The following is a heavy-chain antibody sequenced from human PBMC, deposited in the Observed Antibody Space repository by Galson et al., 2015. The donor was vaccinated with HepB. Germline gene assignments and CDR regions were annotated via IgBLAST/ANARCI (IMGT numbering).Heavy chain of an antibody. CDR3: AREYSRSSRWFDP. J-gene: IGHJ5*02. CDR2: INPSGGST. V-gene: IGHV1-46*01. CDR1: GYTFTSYY. Sequence: SVKVSCKASGYTFTSYYMHWVLQAPGQGLERMGIINPSGGSTNYAQKFQDRVTMTRDTSTSTVYMEVSSLRSEDTAVYYCAREYSRSSRWFDPWAQGTLVTVSS. D-gene: IGHD6-6*01.